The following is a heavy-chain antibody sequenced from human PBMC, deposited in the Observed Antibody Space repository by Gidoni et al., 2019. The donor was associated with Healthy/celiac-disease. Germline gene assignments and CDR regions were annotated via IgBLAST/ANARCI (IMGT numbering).Heavy chain of an antibody. CDR1: GGTFSSYA. CDR2: IIPIFGTA. V-gene: IGHV1-69*01. Sequence: QVQLVQSGAEVKKPGSSVKVSCKASGGTFSSYAISWVRQAPGQGLEWMGGIIPIFGTANYAQKFQGRVTITADESTSTAYMELSSLRSEDTAVYYCARVVMPPRRDYYYGMDVWGQGTTVTVSS. CDR3: ARVVMPPRRDYYYGMDV. D-gene: IGHD3-22*01. J-gene: IGHJ6*02.